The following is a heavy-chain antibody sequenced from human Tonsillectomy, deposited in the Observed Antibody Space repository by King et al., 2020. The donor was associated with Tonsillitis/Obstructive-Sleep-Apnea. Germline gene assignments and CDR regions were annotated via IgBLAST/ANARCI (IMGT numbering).Heavy chain of an antibody. V-gene: IGHV4-39*01. J-gene: IGHJ6*03. CDR2: IYYSGST. CDR3: AILWELYYYMDV. Sequence: QLQESGPGLVKPSETLSLTCTVSGDSISSSSYYWGWIRQPPGKGLEWIGTIYYSGSTYYNPSLKSRVTISVDTSKTQFSQKLSSVTAADTAVYYCAILWELYYYMDVWGKGTTVTVSS. D-gene: IGHD1-26*01. CDR1: GDSISSSSYY.